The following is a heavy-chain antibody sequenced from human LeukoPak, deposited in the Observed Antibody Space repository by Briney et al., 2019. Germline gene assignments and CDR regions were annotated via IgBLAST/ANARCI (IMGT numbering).Heavy chain of an antibody. CDR1: GFTFSSYA. J-gene: IGHJ4*02. V-gene: IGHV3-23*01. D-gene: IGHD2-21*01. CDR3: AKAPVYGVDYYFDY. CDR2: ISGSGGST. Sequence: GGSLRLSCAASGFTFSSYAMSWVRQAPGKGLEWVSAISGSGGSTYYADSVKGRFTISRDNSKNTLYLQMNRLRAEDTAVYYCAKAPVYGVDYYFDYWGQGTLVTVSS.